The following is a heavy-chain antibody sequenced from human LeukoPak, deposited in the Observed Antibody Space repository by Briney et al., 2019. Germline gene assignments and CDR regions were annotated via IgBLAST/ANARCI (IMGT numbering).Heavy chain of an antibody. Sequence: GESLRLACAASGFTPTVYTTNWAPQAPGTGLEWVSHIGISGAIYYGDNVKGRFTISRDNAKNSLYLQMNSLRAEDTAVYYCSTAKFDSWGQGTLVTVSS. CDR3: STAKFDS. V-gene: IGHV3-69-1*01. CDR2: IGISGAI. CDR1: GFTPTVYT. J-gene: IGHJ4*02.